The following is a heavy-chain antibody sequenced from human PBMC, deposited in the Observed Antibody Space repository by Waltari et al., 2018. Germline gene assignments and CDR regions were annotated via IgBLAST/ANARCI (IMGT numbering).Heavy chain of an antibody. CDR3: ARDPPSYGGNSGHYYGMDV. Sequence: QVQLVQSGAEVKKPGSSVKVSCKASGGTFSSYAISWVRQAPGQGLEWMGRIIPIFGTANYAQKFQGRVTITADKSTSTAYMELSSLRSEDTAVYYCARDPPSYGGNSGHYYGMDVWGQGTTVTVSS. J-gene: IGHJ6*02. D-gene: IGHD2-21*02. CDR1: GGTFSSYA. V-gene: IGHV1-69*08. CDR2: IIPIFGTA.